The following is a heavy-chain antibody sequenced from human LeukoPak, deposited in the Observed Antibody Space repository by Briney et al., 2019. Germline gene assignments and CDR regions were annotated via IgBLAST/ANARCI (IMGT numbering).Heavy chain of an antibody. CDR1: GFTFSSYA. D-gene: IGHD6-13*01. CDR2: ISGGGGST. CDR3: AKGLGSSWYYFDH. Sequence: GGSLRLSCAVSGFTFSSYAMSWVRQTPGKGLEWVSDISGGGGSTYSADSVKGRFTISRDNSNNTLYLQMTNLRVEDTAVYYCAKGLGSSWYYFDHWGQGTLVTVSS. J-gene: IGHJ4*02. V-gene: IGHV3-23*01.